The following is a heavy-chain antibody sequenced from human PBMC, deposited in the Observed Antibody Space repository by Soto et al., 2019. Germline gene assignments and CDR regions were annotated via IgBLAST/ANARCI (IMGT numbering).Heavy chain of an antibody. Sequence: QVQLQESGPGLVKPSGTLSLTCAVSGGSISSSNWWSWVRQPPGKGLEGIGEIYHSGSTNYNPSLKRRVTISVDKSKNQCSLRLSSVTAADTAVYYCAKRPPDSSGYYSNFDYWGQGTLVTVSS. CDR2: IYHSGST. CDR3: AKRPPDSSGYYSNFDY. V-gene: IGHV4-4*02. CDR1: GGSISSSNW. J-gene: IGHJ4*02. D-gene: IGHD3-22*01.